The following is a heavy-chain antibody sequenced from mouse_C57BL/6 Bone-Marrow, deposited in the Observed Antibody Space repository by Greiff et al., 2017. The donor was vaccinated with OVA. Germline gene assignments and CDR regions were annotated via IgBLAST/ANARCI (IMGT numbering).Heavy chain of an antibody. CDR2: IDPSDSET. D-gene: IGHD1-1*01. V-gene: IGHV1-52*01. CDR1: GYTFTSYW. CDR3: ARWLYYCSSYWYFDV. Sequence: QVQLQQPGAELVRPGSSVKLSCKASGYTFTSYWMHWVKQRPIQGLEWIGNIDPSDSETHYNQQFKDKATLTGDKSSSTAYMQLSSLSSEYSSVCYFARWLYYCSSYWYFDVWGTGTTVTVSS. J-gene: IGHJ1*03.